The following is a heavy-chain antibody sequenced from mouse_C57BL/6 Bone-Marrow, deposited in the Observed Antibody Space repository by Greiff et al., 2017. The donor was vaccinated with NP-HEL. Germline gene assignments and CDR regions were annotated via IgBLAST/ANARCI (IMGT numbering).Heavy chain of an antibody. CDR3: TTVGRRDYFDY. Sequence: EVQLQQSGAELVRPGASVKLSCTASGFNIKDDYMHWVKQRPEQGLEWIGWIDPENGDTEYASKFQGKATITADTSSNTAYLQLSSLTSEDTAVYYCTTVGRRDYFDYWGQGTTLTVSS. D-gene: IGHD4-1*01. J-gene: IGHJ2*01. V-gene: IGHV14-4*01. CDR1: GFNIKDDY. CDR2: IDPENGDT.